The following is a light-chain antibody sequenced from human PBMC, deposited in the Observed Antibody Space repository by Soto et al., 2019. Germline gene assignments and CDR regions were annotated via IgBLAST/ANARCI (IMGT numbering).Light chain of an antibody. CDR3: CSYAGSSTSLYV. CDR1: SSDVGSYNL. Sequence: QSVLTQPASVTRSPGQSITITYPGTSSDVGSYNLVSWYQQHPGKAPKLMIYEGSKRPSGVSNRFSGSKSGNTASLTISGLQAEDEADYYCCSYAGSSTSLYVFGTGTKVTVL. CDR2: EGS. V-gene: IGLV2-23*01. J-gene: IGLJ1*01.